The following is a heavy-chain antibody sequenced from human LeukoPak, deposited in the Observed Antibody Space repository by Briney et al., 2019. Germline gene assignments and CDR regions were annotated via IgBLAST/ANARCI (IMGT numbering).Heavy chain of an antibody. CDR1: GFTFSTYD. J-gene: IGHJ4*02. CDR2: ISVSGRNI. Sequence: GGSLRLSCAASGFTFSTYDMSWVRQAPGKGLEWVSGISVSGRNIYYADSVKGRFTISRDNSKSTLYIQMNSLRAKDTAVYYCARAKPKNMVRGLIMRRESRYYFDYWGQGTLVTVSS. V-gene: IGHV3-23*01. CDR3: ARAKPKNMVRGLIMRRESRYYFDY. D-gene: IGHD3-10*01.